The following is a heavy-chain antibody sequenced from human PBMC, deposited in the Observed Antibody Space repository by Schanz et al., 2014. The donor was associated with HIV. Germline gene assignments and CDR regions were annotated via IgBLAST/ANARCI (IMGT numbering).Heavy chain of an antibody. CDR2: IYYDGTNK. CDR1: GYSFSTYG. D-gene: IGHD3-22*01. J-gene: IGHJ4*02. CDR3: VKGERIGYRIEVTGPTFDY. V-gene: IGHV3-30*18. Sequence: QVLLVESGGGVVQPGRSLRLSCAASGYSFSTYGMYWVRQAPGKGLEWVALIYYDGTNKYYTDSVKGRFTISRDNSKNTLYVQIRSLRNEDTAVYYCVKGERIGYRIEVTGPTFDYWGQGTLVSVSS.